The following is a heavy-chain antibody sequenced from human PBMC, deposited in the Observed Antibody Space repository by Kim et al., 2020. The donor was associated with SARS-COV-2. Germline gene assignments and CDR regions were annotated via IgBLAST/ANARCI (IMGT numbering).Heavy chain of an antibody. Sequence: GGSLRLSCAASGFTFSSYGMHWVRQAPGKGLEWVAVIWYDGSNKYYADSVKGRFTISRDNSKNTLYLQMNSLRAEDTAVYYCAREGLMGSSPMDYYYYGMDVWGQGTTVTVSS. V-gene: IGHV3-33*01. CDR3: AREGLMGSSPMDYYYYGMDV. CDR2: IWYDGSNK. J-gene: IGHJ6*02. CDR1: GFTFSSYG. D-gene: IGHD6-13*01.